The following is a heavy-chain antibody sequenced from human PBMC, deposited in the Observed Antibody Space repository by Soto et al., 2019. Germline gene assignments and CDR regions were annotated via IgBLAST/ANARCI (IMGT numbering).Heavy chain of an antibody. CDR2: IDYSGST. D-gene: IGHD3-3*01. CDR3: ARGGRTIFGRYFDY. V-gene: IGHV4-30-4*01. CDR1: GGSISSGDYY. Sequence: QVQLQESGPGLVKPSQTLSLTCTVSGGSISSGDYYWSWIRQPPGKGLEWIGYIDYSGSTYYNPSRRSRLTIXVXTXXNQFSLKLSSVTAADTAVYYCARGGRTIFGRYFDYWGQGTLVTVSS. J-gene: IGHJ4*02.